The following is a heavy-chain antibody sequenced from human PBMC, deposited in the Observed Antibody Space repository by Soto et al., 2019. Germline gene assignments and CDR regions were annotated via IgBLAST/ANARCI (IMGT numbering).Heavy chain of an antibody. CDR3: ARVCGGDCGNAFDI. J-gene: IGHJ3*02. CDR2: ISIDSRDK. Sequence: QVQLVESGGGVVQPGRSLRLSCAASGFTFSAYGIHWVRQAPGKGLEWVATISIDSRDKLYVVSMKGRLTISRENSRDTVYLQMDSLRAEDTAVYHCARVCGGDCGNAFDIWGQGTVVTVSS. V-gene: IGHV3-33*05. CDR1: GFTFSAYG. D-gene: IGHD2-21*02.